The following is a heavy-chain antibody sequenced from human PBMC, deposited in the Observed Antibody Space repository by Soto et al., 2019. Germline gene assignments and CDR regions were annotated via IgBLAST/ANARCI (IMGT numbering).Heavy chain of an antibody. CDR2: IYYSGSS. D-gene: IGHD2-15*01. V-gene: IGHV4-30-4*01. CDR3: ARASSTGGSCQLDY. J-gene: IGHJ4*02. CDR1: GGSISSGYYY. Sequence: SETLSLTCTVSGGSISSGYYYLSWIRHPPGKGLEWTGYIYYSGSSYYNPSLKSRVTISVATSKNQFSLKMSSVTAADTAVYYCARASSTGGSCQLDYWGQGTLVTVSS.